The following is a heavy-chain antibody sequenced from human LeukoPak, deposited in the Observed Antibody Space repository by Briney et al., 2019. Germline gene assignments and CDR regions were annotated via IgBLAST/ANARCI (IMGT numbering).Heavy chain of an antibody. D-gene: IGHD2-2*02. Sequence: SETLSLTCTVAGGSISSYYWSWIRHPPGKGLEWIGEINHSGSTNYNPSLKSRVTISVDTSKNQFSLKLSSVTAADTAVYYCARGRRDIVVVPAAIVFFDPWGQGTLVTVSS. J-gene: IGHJ5*02. CDR2: INHSGST. CDR1: GGSISSYY. CDR3: ARGRRDIVVVPAAIVFFDP. V-gene: IGHV4-34*01.